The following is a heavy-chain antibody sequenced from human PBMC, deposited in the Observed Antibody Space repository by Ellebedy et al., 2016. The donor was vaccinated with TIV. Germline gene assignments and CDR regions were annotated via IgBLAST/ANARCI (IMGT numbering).Heavy chain of an antibody. CDR2: IDWADGK. CDR3: ARMTYGDFGGDLEF. D-gene: IGHD4-17*01. V-gene: IGHV2-70*01. Sequence: SGPTLVXPSQTLTLTCTFSGFSLTPSGMCVTWIRQPPGKALEWLALIDWADGKYYSTSLKTSLSISKDTSKNQVVLTMTSVKPVDTATYYCARMTYGDFGGDLEFWGQGSLVTVSS. J-gene: IGHJ4*02. CDR1: GFSLTPSGMC.